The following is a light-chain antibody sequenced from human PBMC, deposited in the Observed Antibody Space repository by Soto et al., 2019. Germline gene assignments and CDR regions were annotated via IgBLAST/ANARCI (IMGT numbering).Light chain of an antibody. CDR1: SSNIGAGYD. CDR3: QSYDSSLSAYNYV. J-gene: IGLJ1*01. V-gene: IGLV1-40*01. Sequence: QSVLTQPPSVSGAPGQRVTISCTGSSSNIGAGYDVHWYQQLPGTAPKLLIYGNSNRPSGVPDRFSGSKSVTSASLAITGLQAEDEADYYCQSYDSSLSAYNYVFGTGTKVTVL. CDR2: GNS.